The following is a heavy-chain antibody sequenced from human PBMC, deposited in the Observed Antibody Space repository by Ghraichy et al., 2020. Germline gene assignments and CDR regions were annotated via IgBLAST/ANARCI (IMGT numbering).Heavy chain of an antibody. CDR2: IIAISGTV. CDR3: ATQVRYYDFWGGYPPFDS. Sequence: SVKVSCKASGGTFSSYAMSWVRQAPGQGLEWMGGIIAISGTVNYAQNFQGRVTITADESTRTAYMELSSLRSEDTAVYYCATQVRYYDFWGGYPPFDSGGKETLFTVSS. D-gene: IGHD3-3*01. V-gene: IGHV1-69*13. CDR1: GGTFSSYA. J-gene: IGHJ4*02.